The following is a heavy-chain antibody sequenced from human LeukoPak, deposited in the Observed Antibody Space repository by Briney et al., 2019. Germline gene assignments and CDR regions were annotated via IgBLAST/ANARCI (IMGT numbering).Heavy chain of an antibody. CDR2: IRYDGSNK. D-gene: IGHD3-10*01. Sequence: AGGSLRLSCAASGFTFSNYGMHWVRQAPGKGLEWVAFIRYDGSNKYYADSVKGRFTISRDNSNNTLYLQMNRLRAEDTAVYYCAKDNGLLRFGELLTLIDYWGQGILVIVSS. V-gene: IGHV3-30*02. CDR3: AKDNGLLRFGELLTLIDY. J-gene: IGHJ4*02. CDR1: GFTFSNYG.